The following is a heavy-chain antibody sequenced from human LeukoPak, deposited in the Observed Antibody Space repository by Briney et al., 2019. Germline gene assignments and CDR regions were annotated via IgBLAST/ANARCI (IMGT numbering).Heavy chain of an antibody. V-gene: IGHV5-51*01. CDR1: GYTFTSYW. D-gene: IGHD3-10*01. J-gene: IGHJ4*02. CDR2: IYPDDSDT. CDR3: ARDYGSGSYYYDY. Sequence: GASLQISCKGSGYTFTSYWIGWVRQVPGKGLEWMGIIYPDDSDTRYSPSFQGQVTISADKSISTAYLQWSGLQASDTAMYYCARDYGSGSYYYDYWGQGTLVTVSS.